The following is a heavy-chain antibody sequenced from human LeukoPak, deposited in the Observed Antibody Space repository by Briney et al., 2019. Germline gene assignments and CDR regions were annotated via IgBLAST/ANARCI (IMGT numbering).Heavy chain of an antibody. J-gene: IGHJ5*02. V-gene: IGHV1-18*01. CDR2: ISAYNGNT. D-gene: IGHD6-19*01. Sequence: ASVKVSCKASGYTFTSYGISWVRQAPGQGLEWMGWISAYNGNTNYAQKLQGRVTMTTDTSTSTAYMELRSLRSDDTAVYYCARFSWSRWLVEWFDPWGQGTLVTVSS. CDR3: ARFSWSRWLVEWFDP. CDR1: GYTFTSYG.